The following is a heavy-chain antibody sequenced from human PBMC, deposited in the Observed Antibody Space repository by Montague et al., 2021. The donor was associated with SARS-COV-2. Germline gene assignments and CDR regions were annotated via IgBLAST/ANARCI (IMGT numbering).Heavy chain of an antibody. D-gene: IGHD2-15*01. V-gene: IGHV4-59*08. CDR3: ARHYSATLPAVY. J-gene: IGHJ4*02. CDR2: ISDSGST. Sequence: SETLSLTCTVSGGSIRSFYWSWFRQPPGKGLLWIGYISDSGSTNYNPSLTSRVTVSVVTSKDQFSLKVNSVTAADTAVYYCARHYSATLPAVYWGQGTLVTVSS. CDR1: GGSIRSFY.